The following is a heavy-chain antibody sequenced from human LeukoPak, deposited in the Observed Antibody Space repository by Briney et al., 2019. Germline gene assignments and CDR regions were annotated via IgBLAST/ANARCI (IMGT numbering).Heavy chain of an antibody. J-gene: IGHJ4*02. CDR2: IRCDGSNK. CDR3: ARTYYYDSSGPFDY. V-gene: IGHV3-30*02. D-gene: IGHD3-22*01. Sequence: GGSLRLSCAASGFTFSSYGMHWVRQAPGKGLEWVAFIRCDGSNKYYADSVKGRFTISRDNAKNTLYLQMNSLRAEDTAVYYCARTYYYDSSGPFDYWGQGTLVTVSS. CDR1: GFTFSSYG.